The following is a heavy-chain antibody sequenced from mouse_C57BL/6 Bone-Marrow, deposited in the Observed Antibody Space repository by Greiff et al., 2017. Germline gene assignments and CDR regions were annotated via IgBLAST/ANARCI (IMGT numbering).Heavy chain of an antibody. J-gene: IGHJ2*01. CDR3: AYYGSSPFFDY. CDR2: IYPGSGNT. CDR1: GYTFTDYY. V-gene: IGHV1-76*01. D-gene: IGHD1-1*01. Sequence: QVQLQQSGAELVRPGASVKLSCKASGYTFTDYYINWVKQRPGQGLEWIARIYPGSGNTYYNEKFKGKATLTAEKSSSTAYMQLSSLTSEDSAVYFCAYYGSSPFFDYWGQGTTLTVSS.